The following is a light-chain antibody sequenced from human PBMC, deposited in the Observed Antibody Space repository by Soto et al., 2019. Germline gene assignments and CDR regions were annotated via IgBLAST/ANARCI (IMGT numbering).Light chain of an antibody. J-gene: IGKJ1*01. CDR1: QSVSSNF. CDR3: QQYGSSPWT. Sequence: IVLTQSLGTLLLSPGERATLSCRASQSVSSNFLAWYQQNPGQTPRLLIYGASSRATDIPDRFSGSGSGTDVTLIISRLEPEDFALYYCQQYGSSPWTFGQGTKVEIK. V-gene: IGKV3-20*01. CDR2: GAS.